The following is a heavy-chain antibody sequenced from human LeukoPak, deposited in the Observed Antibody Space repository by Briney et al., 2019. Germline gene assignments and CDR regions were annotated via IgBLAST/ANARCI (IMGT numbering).Heavy chain of an antibody. V-gene: IGHV3-23*01. CDR2: ISGSGGGT. Sequence: GGSLRLSCAASGFTFSSYAMSWVRQAPGKGLEWVSAISGSGGGTYYADSVKGRFTISRDNSKNTLYLQMNSLRAEDTAVYYCAKDIVVVPAAEEPIDYWGQGTLVTVSS. CDR3: AKDIVVVPAAEEPIDY. D-gene: IGHD2-2*01. CDR1: GFTFSSYA. J-gene: IGHJ4*02.